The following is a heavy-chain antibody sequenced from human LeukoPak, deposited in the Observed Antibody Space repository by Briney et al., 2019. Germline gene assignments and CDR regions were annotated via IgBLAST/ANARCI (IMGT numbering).Heavy chain of an antibody. CDR3: ARDRGSKDRVRDWFDP. CDR2: INPSGGST. Sequence: ASVKASCKASGCTFTSYYMHWVRQAPGQGLEWMGIINPSGGSTSYAQKFQGRVTMTRDTSTSTVYMELSSLRSEDTAVYYCARDRGSKDRVRDWFDPWGQGTLVTVSS. V-gene: IGHV1-46*01. CDR1: GCTFTSYY. D-gene: IGHD1-26*01. J-gene: IGHJ5*02.